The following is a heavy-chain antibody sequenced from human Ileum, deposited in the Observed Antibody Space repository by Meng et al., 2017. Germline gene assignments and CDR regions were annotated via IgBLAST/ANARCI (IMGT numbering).Heavy chain of an antibody. CDR2: TSAYNGNT. CDR1: GYSFTSYG. J-gene: IGHJ4*02. Sequence: QVQLVQSGAEVKKPGASVKVFCKASGYSFTSYGISWVRQAPGQGLEWMGWTSAYNGNTNYAQKLQGRLTLTTDTSTSTVYMELRSLTSDDTAVYYCASDGYYYDSCGYTYWGQGTLVTVSS. D-gene: IGHD3-22*01. V-gene: IGHV1-18*01. CDR3: ASDGYYYDSCGYTY.